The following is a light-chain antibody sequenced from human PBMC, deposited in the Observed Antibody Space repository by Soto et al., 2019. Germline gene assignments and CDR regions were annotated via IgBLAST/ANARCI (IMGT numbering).Light chain of an antibody. CDR3: SSYTGGSTLVI. V-gene: IGLV2-14*03. Sequence: QSALTQPASVSGSPGQSITISCTGTNSDVGGFNSVAWYLHHPGKAPKLIIYYVTYRPSGVSHRFSCSQSGNTASLTISGLQAEDEADYYCSSYTGGSTLVIFGGGTKLTVL. CDR2: YVT. CDR1: NSDVGGFNS. J-gene: IGLJ2*01.